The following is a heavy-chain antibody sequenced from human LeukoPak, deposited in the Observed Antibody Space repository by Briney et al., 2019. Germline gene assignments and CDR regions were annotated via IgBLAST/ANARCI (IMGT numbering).Heavy chain of an antibody. CDR1: GFTFDDYA. V-gene: IGHV3-43*02. D-gene: IGHD6-19*01. CDR3: AKDITSIAVAGADY. CDR2: ISGDGGST. Sequence: GGSLRLSCAASGFTFDDYAMHWVRQAPGKGLEWVSLISGDGGSTHYADSVKGRFTISRDNSKNSLYLQMNSLRTEDTALYHCAKDITSIAVAGADYWGQGTLVTVSS. J-gene: IGHJ4*02.